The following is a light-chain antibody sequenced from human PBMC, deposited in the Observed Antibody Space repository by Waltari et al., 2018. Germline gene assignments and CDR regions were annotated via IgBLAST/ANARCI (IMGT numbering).Light chain of an antibody. CDR3: FSYTTSSTWV. Sequence: QSALTQPASVSGSPGQSITISCTGATSYLVDYNYVPWYQQHPDKAPRLMIYEVSNRPSGVSNRFSGSKSGNTASLTISGLQAEDEADYYCFSYTTSSTWVFGGGTKLTVL. CDR2: EVS. J-gene: IGLJ3*02. CDR1: TSYLVDYNY. V-gene: IGLV2-14*01.